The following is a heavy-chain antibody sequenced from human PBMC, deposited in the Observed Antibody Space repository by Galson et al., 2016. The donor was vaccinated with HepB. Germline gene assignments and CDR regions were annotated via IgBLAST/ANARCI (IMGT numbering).Heavy chain of an antibody. J-gene: IGHJ4*02. CDR2: MYSGGNT. CDR3: ARNRPVSTSGH. V-gene: IGHV3-53*01. Sequence: SLRLSCAASGFTVSYNYVSWVRQAPGRGLEWVAVMYSGGNTAYADSVKGRFTISRDNAKNTVYLQMNTLRTEDTAVYYCARNRPVSTSGHWGQGTLAIVSS. D-gene: IGHD2-2*01. CDR1: GFTVSYNY.